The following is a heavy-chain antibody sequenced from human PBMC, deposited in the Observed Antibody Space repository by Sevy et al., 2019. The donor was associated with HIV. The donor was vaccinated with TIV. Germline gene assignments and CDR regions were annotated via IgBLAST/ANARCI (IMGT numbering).Heavy chain of an antibody. Sequence: GGSLRLSCAASGFTFSVYSMNWVRQAPGKGLEWVANINQDGSEKYYSDSLKGRFSISRDNSKNSVHLQINTLRAEDTAVYYCAREGSAYDTYYYHYAMDVWGQGTTVTVSS. V-gene: IGHV3-7*01. CDR2: INQDGSEK. CDR1: GFTFSVYS. D-gene: IGHD5-12*01. J-gene: IGHJ6*02. CDR3: AREGSAYDTYYYHYAMDV.